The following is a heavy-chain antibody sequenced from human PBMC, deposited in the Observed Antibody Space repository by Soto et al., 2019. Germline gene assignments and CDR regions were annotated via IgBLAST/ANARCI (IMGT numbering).Heavy chain of an antibody. Sequence: QVQLQESGPGLVKPSQTLSLTCTVSGGSISSGGYYWSWIRQHPGKGLEWIGYIYYSGSTYYNPSPXSXXTIAADTSKNQFSLKLSSVTAAVTAVSYCAREPSIWGQGTLVTVSS. CDR2: IYYSGST. J-gene: IGHJ4*02. CDR1: GGSISSGGYY. CDR3: AREPSI. V-gene: IGHV4-31*03.